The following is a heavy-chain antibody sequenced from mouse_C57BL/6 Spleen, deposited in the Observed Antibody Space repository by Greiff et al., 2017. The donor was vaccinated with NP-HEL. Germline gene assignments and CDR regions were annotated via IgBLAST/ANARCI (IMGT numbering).Heavy chain of an antibody. D-gene: IGHD2-3*01. CDR3: VREGIYDGHGYYYAMDY. CDR2: IRSKSSNYAT. Sequence: EVQRVESGGGLVQPKGSLKLSCAASGFTFNTYAMHWVRQAPGKGLEWVARIRSKSSNYATYYADSVKDRFTISRDDSQSMLYLQMNNLKTEDTAMYYCVREGIYDGHGYYYAMDYWGQGTSVTVSS. V-gene: IGHV10-3*01. CDR1: GFTFNTYA. J-gene: IGHJ4*01.